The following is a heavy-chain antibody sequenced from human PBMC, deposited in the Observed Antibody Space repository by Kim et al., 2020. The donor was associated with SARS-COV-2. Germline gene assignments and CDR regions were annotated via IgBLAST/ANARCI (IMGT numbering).Heavy chain of an antibody. CDR3: AKDLGGYYGSGSYFYYYYYGMDV. J-gene: IGHJ6*02. CDR1: GFTFGDYA. V-gene: IGHV3-9*01. Sequence: GGSLRLSCAASGFTFGDYAMHWVRQAPGKGLEWVSGISLNSGSIGYADSVKGRFTISRDNAKNSLHLQMNSLSAEDTALYYCAKDLGGYYGSGSYFYYYYYGMDVWGQGTTVTVSS. D-gene: IGHD3-10*01. CDR2: ISLNSGSI.